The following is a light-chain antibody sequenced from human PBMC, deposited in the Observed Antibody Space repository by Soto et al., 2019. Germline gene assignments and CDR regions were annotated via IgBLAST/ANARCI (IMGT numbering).Light chain of an antibody. V-gene: IGKV3-11*01. CDR3: QQRPNWPLT. J-gene: IGKJ4*01. CDR1: QSIRSH. CDR2: DAS. Sequence: EIVLTQSPATLSLSPGERATLSCRASQSIRSHLVWYQQKPGQGPRLLMYDASNRATGIPARFSGSGSGTDFTLTISSLEPEDFAVYYCQQRPNWPLTFGGGTKVEIK.